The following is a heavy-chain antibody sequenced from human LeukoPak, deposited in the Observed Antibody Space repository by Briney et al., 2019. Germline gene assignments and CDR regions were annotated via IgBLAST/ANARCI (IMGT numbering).Heavy chain of an antibody. CDR2: FSATDGSA. CDR3: AKARIAAAGTGAFDV. V-gene: IGHV3-23*01. CDR1: GFTVSSYG. J-gene: IGHJ3*01. D-gene: IGHD6-13*01. Sequence: GGSLRLSCAVSGFTVSSYGMTWVRQAPGKGLEWVSAFSATDGSAQYAESVKGRFTISRDNSKNSLYLQMNSLRDEDTAVYYCAKARIAAAGTGAFDVWGQGTMATVSS.